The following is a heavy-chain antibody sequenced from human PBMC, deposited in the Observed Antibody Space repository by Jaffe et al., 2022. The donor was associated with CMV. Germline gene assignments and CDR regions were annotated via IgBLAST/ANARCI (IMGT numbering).Heavy chain of an antibody. CDR3: AKGKYRSGWCPEY. D-gene: IGHD6-19*01. CDR2: ISDNGGST. V-gene: IGHV3-23*04. Sequence: EVQLVESGGGLVQPGGSLRLSCAASGFTFSSYAMTWVRQAPGKGLEWVSSISDNGGSTHHADSVKGRFTISRDNSNNTLYLQMNRLRAEDTALYYCAKGKYRSGWCPEYWGQGALVTVSP. J-gene: IGHJ4*02. CDR1: GFTFSSYA.